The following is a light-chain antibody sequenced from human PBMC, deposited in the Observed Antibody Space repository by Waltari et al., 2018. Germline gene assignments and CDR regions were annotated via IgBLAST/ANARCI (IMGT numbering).Light chain of an antibody. CDR2: DVS. V-gene: IGLV2-14*03. CDR3: SSYTSSSTLV. Sequence: QSALTQPASVSGSPGQSITISCTGASSDVGRYNYVSWYQQYPGTAPKLIIYDVSNRPSGVSNRFSGSKSGNPASLTISGLQAEDEADYYCSSYTSSSTLVFGGGTKLTVL. J-gene: IGLJ3*02. CDR1: SSDVGRYNY.